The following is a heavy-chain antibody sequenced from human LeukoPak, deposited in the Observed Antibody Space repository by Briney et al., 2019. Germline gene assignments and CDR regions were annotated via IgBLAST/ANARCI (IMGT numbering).Heavy chain of an antibody. Sequence: PGGSLRLSCAASGFTFSDYGMHWVRQAPGKGLEWVAVISYDGTNEYYADSMKGRFTVSRDNSKSTLYLQVSSLRVDDTAVYYCAKVPGRRSAKGGGSYFDSWGRGTLVTVSS. J-gene: IGHJ4*02. CDR3: AKVPGRRSAKGGGSYFDS. CDR2: ISYDGTNE. V-gene: IGHV3-30*18. D-gene: IGHD3-16*01. CDR1: GFTFSDYG.